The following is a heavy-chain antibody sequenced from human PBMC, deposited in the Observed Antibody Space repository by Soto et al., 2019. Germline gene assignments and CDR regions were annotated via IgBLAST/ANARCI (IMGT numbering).Heavy chain of an antibody. Sequence: EVQLVESGGGLVQPGGSLRLSCAASGFTFSSYWMSWVHQAPGKGLEWVANIKQDGSEKYYVDSVKGRFTISRDNAKNSLYLQMNNLRAEDTAVYYCARDIAVAANWFDPWGQGTLVTVSS. CDR1: GFTFSSYW. CDR2: IKQDGSEK. D-gene: IGHD6-19*01. CDR3: ARDIAVAANWFDP. J-gene: IGHJ5*02. V-gene: IGHV3-7*01.